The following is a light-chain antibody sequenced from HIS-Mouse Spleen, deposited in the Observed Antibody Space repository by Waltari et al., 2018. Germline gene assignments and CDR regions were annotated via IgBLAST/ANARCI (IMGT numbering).Light chain of an antibody. J-gene: IGLJ2*01. CDR1: SSDVGSYNL. CDR2: EGS. Sequence: QSALTQPASVPGSPGQSITIACTGTSSDVGSYNLVSWYQQHPGKAPNLMIYEGSKRPSGVSNRFSGSKSGNTASLTISGLQAEDEADYYCCSYAGSSTFEVFGGGTKLTVL. CDR3: CSYAGSSTFEV. V-gene: IGLV2-23*03.